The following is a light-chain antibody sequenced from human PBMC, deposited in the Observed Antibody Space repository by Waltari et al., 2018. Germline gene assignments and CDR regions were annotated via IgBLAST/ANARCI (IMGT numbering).Light chain of an antibody. Sequence: QSVLTQPPSVSGAPGPRVTISCTGSSFNIGTSYDVHWYQQPPGAAPKLLIYNNNNRPSGVPDRFLGSTSGTSASLTITGLQPEDEADYYCQSYDSTLGGWGVFGGGTKLTVL. J-gene: IGLJ2*01. CDR2: NNN. V-gene: IGLV1-40*01. CDR3: QSYDSTLGGWGV. CDR1: SFNIGTSYD.